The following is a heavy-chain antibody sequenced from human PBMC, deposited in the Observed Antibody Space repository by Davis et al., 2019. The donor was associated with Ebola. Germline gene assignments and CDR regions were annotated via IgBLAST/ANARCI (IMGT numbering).Heavy chain of an antibody. CDR2: ISAYNGNT. D-gene: IGHD3-22*01. CDR3: ARAITMIVAESWFDP. CDR1: GYTFTSYG. J-gene: IGHJ5*02. Sequence: ASVKVSCKASGYTFTSYGISWVRQAPGHGLDWMGWISAYNGNTNYAQKLQGRVTMTTDTSTSTAYMELRSLRSDDTAVYYCARAITMIVAESWFDPWGQGTLVTVSS. V-gene: IGHV1-18*01.